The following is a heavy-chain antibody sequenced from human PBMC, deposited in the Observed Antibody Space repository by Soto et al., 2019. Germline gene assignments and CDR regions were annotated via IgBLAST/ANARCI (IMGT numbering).Heavy chain of an antibody. J-gene: IGHJ4*01. CDR2: IYYSGTT. V-gene: IGHV4-39*01. CDR3: ARHRGYYDILTGYYTELRFDY. CDR1: GGSISSSSYY. D-gene: IGHD3-9*01. Sequence: PSETLSLTCTVSGGSISSSSYYWGWIRQPPGKGLVWTGSIYYSGTTYYNPSLKSRVTISVDTSKNQFSLKLSSVTAADTAVYYCARHRGYYDILTGYYTELRFDYCGHGTLVTVSS.